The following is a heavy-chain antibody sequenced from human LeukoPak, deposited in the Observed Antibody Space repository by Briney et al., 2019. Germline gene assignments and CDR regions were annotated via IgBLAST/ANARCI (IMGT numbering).Heavy chain of an antibody. V-gene: IGHV3-9*03. D-gene: IGHD6-13*01. Sequence: PGGSLRLSCAASGFTFSSYSMNWVRQAPGKGLEWVSGISWNSGSIGYADSVKGRFTISRDNAKNSLYLQMNSLRAEDMALYYCAKAVWAAAGTGAFDIWGQGTMVTVSS. CDR3: AKAVWAAAGTGAFDI. CDR2: ISWNSGSI. J-gene: IGHJ3*02. CDR1: GFTFSSYS.